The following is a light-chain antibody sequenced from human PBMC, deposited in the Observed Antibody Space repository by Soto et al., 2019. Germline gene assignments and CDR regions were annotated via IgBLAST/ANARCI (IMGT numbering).Light chain of an antibody. J-gene: IGLJ1*01. V-gene: IGLV2-8*01. CDR3: FSYAGGSTFV. CDR1: NRDVGTHNY. Sequence: QSALTQPPSASGSPGQSVTISCTGTNRDVGTHNYVSWYQQYPGKAPKLLIYDVVKRPSGIPHRFSGSKSGNTASLTVSGLQAVDEADYSCFSYAGGSTFVFGTGSKVTGL. CDR2: DVV.